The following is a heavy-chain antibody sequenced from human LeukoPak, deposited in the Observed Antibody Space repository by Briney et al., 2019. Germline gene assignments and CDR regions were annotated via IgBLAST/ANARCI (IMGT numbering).Heavy chain of an antibody. CDR2: ISYDGSNK. CDR3: ARAAMVYIDY. Sequence: PGRSLRLSCAASGFTFSSYAMHWVRQAPGKGLEWVAVISYDGSNKYYADSVKGRFTISRDNSKNTLYLQMNSLRAEDTAVYYCARAAMVYIDYWGRGTLVTVSS. J-gene: IGHJ4*02. D-gene: IGHD5-18*01. V-gene: IGHV3-30*04. CDR1: GFTFSSYA.